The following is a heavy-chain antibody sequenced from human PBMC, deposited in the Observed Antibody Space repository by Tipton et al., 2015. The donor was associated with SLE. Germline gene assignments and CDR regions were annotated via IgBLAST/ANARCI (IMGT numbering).Heavy chain of an antibody. CDR3: ARRGYSYGK. V-gene: IGHV4-34*01. J-gene: IGHJ4*02. CDR2: INHSGST. CDR1: GGSFSGYY. D-gene: IGHD5-18*01. Sequence: LRLSCAVYGGSFSGYYWSWIRQPPGKGLEWIGEINHSGSTNYNPSLKSRVTISVDTSKNQFSLKLSSVTAADTAVYYCARRGYSYGKWGQGTLVTVSS.